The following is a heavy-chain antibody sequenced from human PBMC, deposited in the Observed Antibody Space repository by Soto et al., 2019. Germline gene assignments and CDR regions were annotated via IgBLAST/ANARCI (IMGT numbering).Heavy chain of an antibody. CDR1: GGSISNHD. D-gene: IGHD2-21*02. J-gene: IGHJ4*02. V-gene: IGHV4-59*11. CDR3: TRVTWYSEY. CDR2: IYYNGNT. Sequence: QVQLQESGPGLVKPSETLSLTCTVSGGSISNHDWSWIRQPPGKGLEWIGYIYYNGNTNYNSSFTSRVTMSVDTSQIQISLTLSSVTAADTAVYYCTRVTWYSEYWGQGTLVTVSS.